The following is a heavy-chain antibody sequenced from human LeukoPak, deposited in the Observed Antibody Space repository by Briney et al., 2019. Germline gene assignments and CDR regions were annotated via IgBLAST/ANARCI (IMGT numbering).Heavy chain of an antibody. V-gene: IGHV3-11*01. CDR3: ARGSSLIGGFDY. CDR1: GFTFNQHS. CDR2: ISRTGGAV. J-gene: IGHJ4*02. Sequence: RGSLRLSCAASGFTFNQHSMSWIRQAPGKGLEWLSYISRTGGAVHYADSVEGRFTISRDNARNSLSLQMNGLRADDTAVYFCARGSSLIGGFDYWGRGTLVTVSS. D-gene: IGHD2-8*01.